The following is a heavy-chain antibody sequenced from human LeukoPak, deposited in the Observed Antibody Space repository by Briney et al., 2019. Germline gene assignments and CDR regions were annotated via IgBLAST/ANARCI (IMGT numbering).Heavy chain of an antibody. CDR2: ISYDGSNK. J-gene: IGHJ4*02. V-gene: IGHV3-30*03. CDR3: ASSEWELTSLDY. D-gene: IGHD1-26*01. CDR1: GFTFSSYS. Sequence: PGGSLRLSCAASGFTFSSYSMNWVRQAPGKGLEWVAVISYDGSNKYYADSVKGRFTISRDNSKNTLYLQMNCLRAEDTAVYYCASSEWELTSLDYWGQGTLVTVSS.